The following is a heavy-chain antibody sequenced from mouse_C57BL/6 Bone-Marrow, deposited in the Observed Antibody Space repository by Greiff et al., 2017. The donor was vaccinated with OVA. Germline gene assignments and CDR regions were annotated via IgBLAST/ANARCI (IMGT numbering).Heavy chain of an antibody. CDR2: IDPDNGDT. V-gene: IGHV14-4*01. D-gene: IGHD1-1*01. CDR1: GFNITDDY. J-gene: IGHJ1*03. Sequence: VQLQQSGAELVRPGASVKLSCTASGFNITDDYMHWVKQRPEQGLEWIGWIDPDNGDTEYSSKFQGQATITADTSSNTAYLQLSSLTSGDTAVYYGTTICYGSSYGYFDVWGTGTTGTVSS. CDR3: TTICYGSSYGYFDV.